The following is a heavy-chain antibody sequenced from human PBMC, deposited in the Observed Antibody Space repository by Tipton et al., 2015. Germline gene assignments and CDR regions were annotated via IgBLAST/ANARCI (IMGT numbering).Heavy chain of an antibody. CDR3: ARDLEHGMDV. CDR1: GGSFSGYY. J-gene: IGHJ6*02. V-gene: IGHV4-34*01. Sequence: TLSLTCAVYGGSFSGYYWSWIRQPPGEGLEWIGEINESGSTNYNPSLKRRVTISLDTSKNQFSLTLNSVTAADTAVYYCARDLEHGMDVWGQGTTVTVSS. CDR2: INESGST. D-gene: IGHD5-24*01.